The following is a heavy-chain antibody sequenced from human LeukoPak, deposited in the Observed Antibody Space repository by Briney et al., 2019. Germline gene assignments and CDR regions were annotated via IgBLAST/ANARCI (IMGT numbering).Heavy chain of an antibody. V-gene: IGHV4-59*01. Sequence: PSEPLSLTCSVSGGSLSTYSWSWVRQSPGKRLEWIGNIYYGGTTNYKRALKSGATISADTDKNQFSLRLRAVTAADTAIYYCARDTTVGSGMQHWGEGTLVTVS. J-gene: IGHJ4*02. CDR3: ARDTTVGSGMQH. CDR1: GGSLSTYS. CDR2: IYYGGTT. D-gene: IGHD3-10*01.